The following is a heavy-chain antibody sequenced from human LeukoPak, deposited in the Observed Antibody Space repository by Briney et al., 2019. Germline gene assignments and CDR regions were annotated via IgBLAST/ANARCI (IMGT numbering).Heavy chain of an antibody. CDR1: GFTFSSYA. J-gene: IGHJ4*02. CDR3: AGGGGWIFGY. V-gene: IGHV3-7*03. CDR2: IKEEGSER. D-gene: IGHD6-19*01. Sequence: PGGSLRLSCAASGFTFSSYAMSWVRQAPGKGLEWVAHIKEEGSERYTVDSVKGRCTISRDNANKSLYLQLNSLRAENKATYYCAGGGGWIFGYWGQGTLVTVSP.